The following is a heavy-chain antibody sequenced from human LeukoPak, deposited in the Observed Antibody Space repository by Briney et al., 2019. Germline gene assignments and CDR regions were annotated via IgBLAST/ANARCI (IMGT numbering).Heavy chain of an antibody. CDR3: ASPPFIAAAGNWFDP. Sequence: SSETLSLTCTVSGGSISSYYWSWIRQPAGKGLEWIGRIYTSGSTNYNPSLKSRVTMSVDTSKNQFSLKLSSVTAADTAVYYCASPPFIAAAGNWFDPWGQGTLVTVSP. V-gene: IGHV4-4*07. D-gene: IGHD6-13*01. CDR1: GGSISSYY. CDR2: IYTSGST. J-gene: IGHJ5*02.